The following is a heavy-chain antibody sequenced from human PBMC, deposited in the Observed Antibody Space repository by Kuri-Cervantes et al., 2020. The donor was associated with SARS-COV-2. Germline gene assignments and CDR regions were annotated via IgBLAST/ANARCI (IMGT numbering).Heavy chain of an antibody. CDR2: ISYDGSNK. J-gene: IGHJ4*02. CDR3: AKDKSVNFAKNYFDY. CDR1: GFTFSSYA. V-gene: IGHV3-30-3*01. Sequence: GGSLRLSCAASGFTFSSYAMHWVRQAPGKGLEWVAVISYDGSNKYYADSVKGRFTISRDNSKNTLYLQMNSLRAEDTAVYYCAKDKSVNFAKNYFDYWGQGTLVTVSS. D-gene: IGHD3-9*01.